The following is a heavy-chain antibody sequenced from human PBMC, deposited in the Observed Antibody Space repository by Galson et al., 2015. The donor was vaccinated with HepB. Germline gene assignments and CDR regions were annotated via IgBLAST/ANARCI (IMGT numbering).Heavy chain of an antibody. Sequence: SVKVSCKASGFTFTSSAVQWVRQARGQRLEWIGWIVVGSGNTNYAQKFQERVTITRDMSTSTAYMELRSLRSDDTAVYYCAREGYCSSTSCSKGGYYYYYGMDVWGQGTTVTVSS. V-gene: IGHV1-58*01. D-gene: IGHD2-2*01. CDR3: AREGYCSSTSCSKGGYYYYYGMDV. CDR1: GFTFTSSA. J-gene: IGHJ6*02. CDR2: IVVGSGNT.